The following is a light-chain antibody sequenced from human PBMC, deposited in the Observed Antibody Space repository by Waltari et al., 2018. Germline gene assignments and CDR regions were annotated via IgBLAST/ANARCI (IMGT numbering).Light chain of an antibody. V-gene: IGKV2-30*02. CDR3: MQGTHWPLT. CDR1: RSPVHTDGYTY. Sequence: TQSPPSLPVTPGPPASIPCKSSRSPVHTDGYTYFYCYHQRPGQSPRRLLYGVFNRDSGVPDRFSGSGSGTDFTLEISRMEAEDVGIYYCMQGTHWPLTFGGGTKVEIK. J-gene: IGKJ4*01. CDR2: GVF.